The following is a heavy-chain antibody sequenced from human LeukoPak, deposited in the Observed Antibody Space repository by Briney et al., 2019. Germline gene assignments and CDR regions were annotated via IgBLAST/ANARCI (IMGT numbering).Heavy chain of an antibody. D-gene: IGHD5-12*01. V-gene: IGHV3-21*01. J-gene: IGHJ4*02. CDR3: ARVSDAFDYFFDS. Sequence: GGSLRLSCAASGFAFSTYSMNWVRQAPGKGLEWVSSVSRSSRFIFYADSVQGRFTISRDDAKDSLFLQMSSLRAEDTAVYYCARVSDAFDYFFDSWGQGTLVTVSS. CDR1: GFAFSTYS. CDR2: VSRSSRFI.